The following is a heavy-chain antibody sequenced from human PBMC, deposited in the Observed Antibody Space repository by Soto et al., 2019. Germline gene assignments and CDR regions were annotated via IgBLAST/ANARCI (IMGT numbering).Heavy chain of an antibody. CDR1: GNRFTRQT. CDR2: IIADNGNT. J-gene: IGHJ4*02. CDR3: ARGSGYYYWDDY. V-gene: IGHV1-3*01. D-gene: IGHD3-22*01. Sequence: ASVKVSCKAPGNRFTRQTFHGVRQAPGQRLEWMGWIIADNGNTKYSQNFQGRVTITRDTSASTAYMELSSLRSEDTAVYYCARGSGYYYWDDYWGQGTLVTVSS.